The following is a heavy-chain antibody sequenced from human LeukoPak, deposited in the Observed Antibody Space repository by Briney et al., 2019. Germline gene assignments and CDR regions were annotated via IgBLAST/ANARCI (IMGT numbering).Heavy chain of an antibody. Sequence: PGGSLRLSCAASGFTVCINYMSWVRQAPGKGLEWVSVIYSGGSTYYADSVKGRFTTSRDNSKNTLYLQMNSLRAEDTAVYYCARWGYDFWSGQAYYYYYYMAVCGKGTTVTVSS. CDR3: ARWGYDFWSGQAYYYYYYMAV. CDR1: GFTVCINY. V-gene: IGHV3-66*02. J-gene: IGHJ6*03. D-gene: IGHD3-3*01. CDR2: IYSGGST.